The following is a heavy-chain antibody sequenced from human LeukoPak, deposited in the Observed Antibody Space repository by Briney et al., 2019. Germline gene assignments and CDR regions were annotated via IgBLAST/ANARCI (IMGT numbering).Heavy chain of an antibody. CDR1: GFNLSAYA. J-gene: IGHJ4*02. CDR2: IRYDGSDK. CDR3: AKDASSSSSLGD. Sequence: PGGSLRLSCVAAGFNLSAYAMHWARQAPGKGLEWVSLIRYDGSDKYYADSVKGRFTISRDISKNTLNLKMNSLRAEDTAVYYCAKDASSSSSLGDWGQGTLVTVSS. D-gene: IGHD6-6*01. V-gene: IGHV3-30*02.